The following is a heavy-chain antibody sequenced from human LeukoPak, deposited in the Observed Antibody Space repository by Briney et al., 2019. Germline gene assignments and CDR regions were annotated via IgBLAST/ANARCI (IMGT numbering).Heavy chain of an antibody. CDR3: ARGGITMIVVRPNWFDP. CDR1: GGSFSGYY. D-gene: IGHD3-22*01. Sequence: SETLSLTCAVYGGSFSGYYWSWIRQPPGKGLEWIGEINHSGGTNYNPSLKSRVTISVDTSKNQFSLKLSSVTAADTAVYYCARGGITMIVVRPNWFDPWGQGTLVTVSS. CDR2: INHSGGT. J-gene: IGHJ5*02. V-gene: IGHV4-34*01.